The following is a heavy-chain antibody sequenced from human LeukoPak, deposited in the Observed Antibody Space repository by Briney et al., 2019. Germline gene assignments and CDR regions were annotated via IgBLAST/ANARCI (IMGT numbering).Heavy chain of an antibody. CDR2: IYYSGST. CDR1: GGSISSYY. Sequence: PSETLSLTCTVSGGSISSYYWSWIRQPPGKGLEWVGYIYYSGSTNYNPSLKSRVTISVDTSKNQFYLKLSSVTAADTAVYYCARRSRAAAGVIDYWGQGTLVTVSS. CDR3: ARRSRAAAGVIDY. V-gene: IGHV4-59*01. J-gene: IGHJ4*02. D-gene: IGHD6-13*01.